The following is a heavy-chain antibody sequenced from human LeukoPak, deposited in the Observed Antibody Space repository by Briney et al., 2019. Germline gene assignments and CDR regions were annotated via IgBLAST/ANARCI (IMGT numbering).Heavy chain of an antibody. CDR3: ARSGWLGDAFDI. CDR1: GGSISSYY. Sequence: SETLSLTCTVSGGSISSYYCSWIRQPPGKGLEWIGYIYYSGSTNYNPSLKGRVTISVDTSKNQFSLKLSSVTAADTAVYYCARSGWLGDAFDIWGQGTMVTVSS. J-gene: IGHJ3*02. D-gene: IGHD6-19*01. CDR2: IYYSGST. V-gene: IGHV4-59*01.